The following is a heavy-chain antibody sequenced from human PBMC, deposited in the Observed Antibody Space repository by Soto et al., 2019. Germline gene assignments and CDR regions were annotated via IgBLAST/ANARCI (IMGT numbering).Heavy chain of an antibody. V-gene: IGHV4-59*01. J-gene: IGHJ6*02. Sequence: PSELVSLTCSVSDGAMTRYYWSWIRQPPGKGLERIGYIYYTGNTNYNPSLKSRGTMSVDTSKNQFSLKVISVTAADTAVYYCARLKMAYCYGMDVWGQGTTVTVSS. CDR1: DGAMTRYY. CDR3: ARLKMAYCYGMDV. CDR2: IYYTGNT.